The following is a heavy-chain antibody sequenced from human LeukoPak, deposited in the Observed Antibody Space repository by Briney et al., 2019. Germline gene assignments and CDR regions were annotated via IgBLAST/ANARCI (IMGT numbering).Heavy chain of an antibody. CDR3: ARRQDSSGYSDAFDM. V-gene: IGHV5-51*01. D-gene: IGHD3-22*01. CDR1: GYSFSNYW. CDR2: IYPGDSDT. J-gene: IGHJ3*02. Sequence: GASLKISCKGSGYSFSNYWIGWVRQMPGKGLEWMGIIYPGDSDTRYSPSFQGQVTISADKSIDTAYLQWSSLKASDTAMYYCARRQDSSGYSDAFDMWGQGTMVSVSP.